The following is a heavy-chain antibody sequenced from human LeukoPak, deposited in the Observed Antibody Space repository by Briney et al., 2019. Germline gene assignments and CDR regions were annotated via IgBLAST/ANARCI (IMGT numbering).Heavy chain of an antibody. V-gene: IGHV3-21*01. CDR3: ARLRDYFTHAFDI. CDR1: GFTFIDYS. D-gene: IGHD3-10*01. CDR2: ISSSISYI. J-gene: IGHJ3*02. Sequence: PGGPLRLSCAASGFTFIDYSVNGGRQAQGQGLEWVSSISSSISYIFYADSLKGRFTISRDNAKNSLYLQMSSLRAEDTAVYYCARLRDYFTHAFDIWGQGTMVTVSS.